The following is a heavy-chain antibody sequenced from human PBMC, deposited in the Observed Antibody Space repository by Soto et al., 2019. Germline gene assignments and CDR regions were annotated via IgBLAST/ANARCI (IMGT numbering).Heavy chain of an antibody. CDR2: IYWDDDK. Sequence: QITLKESGPTLVKPTQTLTLTCTFSGFSLSTSGVGVGWIRQPQGKDLEWLALIYWDDDKRYSPSLKSRLTITKDTSKNQMVLTMTNMDPVDTSTYYCAHNRLGSGSYSWYFDLWGRGTLVTVSS. CDR3: AHNRLGSGSYSWYFDL. V-gene: IGHV2-5*02. CDR1: GFSLSTSGVG. D-gene: IGHD3-10*01. J-gene: IGHJ2*01.